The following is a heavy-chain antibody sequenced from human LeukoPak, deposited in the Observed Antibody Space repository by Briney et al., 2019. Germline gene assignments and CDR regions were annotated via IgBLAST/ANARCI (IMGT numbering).Heavy chain of an antibody. V-gene: IGHV4-30-4*01. J-gene: IGHJ6*02. D-gene: IGHD6-13*01. Sequence: SQTLSLTCTVSGGSISSGDYYWSWIRQPPGKGLEWIGYIYYSGSTYYNPSLKSRVTISVDTSKNQFSLKLSSVTAADTAVYYCASVASRWPNYYYYYGMDVWGQGTTVTVSS. CDR3: ASVASRWPNYYYYYGMDV. CDR2: IYYSGST. CDR1: GGSISSGDYY.